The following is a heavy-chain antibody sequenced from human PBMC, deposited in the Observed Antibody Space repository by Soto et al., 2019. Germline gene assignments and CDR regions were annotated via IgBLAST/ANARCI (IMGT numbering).Heavy chain of an antibody. CDR1: GFSLTKSPVG. D-gene: IGHD1-1*01. CDR2: IYWDDGK. J-gene: IGHJ4*02. CDR3: AHRLGGSSWNDGFFDF. Sequence: ITLKESGPTLVEPTEALALTCSFSGFSLTKSPVGVGWFCHPPGKALEWLAVIYWDDGKRYNPSLKARITMTKDTFRNQVALTLTDMEPEDTATYFCAHRLGGSSWNDGFFDFWGQGLPVTVS. V-gene: IGHV2-5*02.